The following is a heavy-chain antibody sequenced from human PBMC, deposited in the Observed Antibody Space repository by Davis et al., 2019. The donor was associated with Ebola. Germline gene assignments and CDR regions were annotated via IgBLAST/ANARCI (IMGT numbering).Heavy chain of an antibody. D-gene: IGHD5-12*01. J-gene: IGHJ3*02. V-gene: IGHV4-59*01. CDR3: ARERGYSGYDPRRAFDI. Sequence: MPSETLSLTCTVSGGSISSYYWSWIRQPPGKGLEWIGYIYYSGSTNYNPSLKSRVTISVDTSKNQFSLKLSSVTAADTAVYYCARERGYSGYDPRRAFDIWGQGTMVTVSS. CDR2: IYYSGST. CDR1: GGSISSYY.